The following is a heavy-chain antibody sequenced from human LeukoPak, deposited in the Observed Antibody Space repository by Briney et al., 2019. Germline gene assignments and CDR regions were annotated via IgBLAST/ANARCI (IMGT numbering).Heavy chain of an antibody. Sequence: PSETLSLTYTVSGGSISSYYWSWIRQPPGKGLEWIGYIYYSGSTNYNPSLKSRVTISVDTSKNQFSLKLSSVTAADTAVYYCARQYGSGSYSDYFDYWGQGTLVTVSS. CDR3: ARQYGSGSYSDYFDY. J-gene: IGHJ4*02. CDR1: GGSISSYY. D-gene: IGHD3-10*01. CDR2: IYYSGST. V-gene: IGHV4-59*01.